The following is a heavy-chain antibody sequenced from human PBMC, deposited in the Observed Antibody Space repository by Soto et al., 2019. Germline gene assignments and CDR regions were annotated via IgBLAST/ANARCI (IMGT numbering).Heavy chain of an antibody. CDR3: AKEYSSGWNDY. J-gene: IGHJ4*02. Sequence: GGSLRLSCAASGFTFSSYGMHWVRQAPGKGLEWVAVISYDGNTEYYADSVKGRFTISRDNSKNMVYLQMNSLRAEDTAVYHCAKEYSSGWNDYWGQGTLVTVSS. CDR1: GFTFSSYG. D-gene: IGHD6-19*01. V-gene: IGHV3-30*18. CDR2: ISYDGNTE.